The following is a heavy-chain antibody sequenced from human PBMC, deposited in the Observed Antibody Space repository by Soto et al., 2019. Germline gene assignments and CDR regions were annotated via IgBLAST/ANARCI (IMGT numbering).Heavy chain of an antibody. D-gene: IGHD3-9*01. CDR2: INAGNGNT. Sequence: ASVKVSCKASGYTFTSYAMHWVRQAPGQRLEWMGWINAGNGNTKYSQKFQGRVTMTRDTSTSTVYMELSSLRSEDTAVYYCARDQGGLRYFDWLLEYYFDYWGQGTLVTVSS. V-gene: IGHV1-3*01. CDR3: ARDQGGLRYFDWLLEYYFDY. J-gene: IGHJ4*02. CDR1: GYTFTSYA.